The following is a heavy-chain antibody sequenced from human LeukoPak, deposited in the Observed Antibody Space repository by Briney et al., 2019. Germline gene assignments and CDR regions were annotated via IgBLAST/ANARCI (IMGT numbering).Heavy chain of an antibody. CDR1: GGSFSGYY. Sequence: PSETLSLTCAVYGGSFSGYYWSWIRQPPGKGLEWIGEINHSGSTNYNPSLKSRVTISVDTSKNQFSLKLSSVTAADTAAYYCARGRDYFDYWGQGTLVTVSS. J-gene: IGHJ4*02. V-gene: IGHV4-34*01. CDR3: ARGRDYFDY. CDR2: INHSGST.